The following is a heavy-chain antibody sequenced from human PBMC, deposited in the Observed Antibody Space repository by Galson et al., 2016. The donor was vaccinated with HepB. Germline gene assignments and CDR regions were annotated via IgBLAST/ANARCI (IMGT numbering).Heavy chain of an antibody. CDR3: ARGGASSRWLSP. Sequence: SETLSLTCTVSGGSITNYYWSWIRQSPGKGLEWIGYIFYSGATKYNPSLESRITISVDTSKNQFSLKLSSVTAADTAVYYCARGGASSRWLSPWGQGTLVTVSS. V-gene: IGHV4-59*01. CDR1: GGSITNYY. D-gene: IGHD3-22*01. J-gene: IGHJ5*02. CDR2: IFYSGAT.